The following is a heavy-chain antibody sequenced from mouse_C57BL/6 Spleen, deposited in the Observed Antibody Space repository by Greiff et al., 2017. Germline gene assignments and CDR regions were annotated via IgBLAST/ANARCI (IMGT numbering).Heavy chain of an antibody. J-gene: IGHJ2*01. D-gene: IGHD2-1*01. CDR2: ISSGGDYI. CDR3: TRDGGNLNYFDY. V-gene: IGHV5-9-1*02. CDR1: GFTFSSYA. Sequence: DVHLVESGEGLVKPGGSLKLSCAASGFTFSSYAMSWVRQTPEKRLEWVAYISSGGDYIYYADTVKGRFTISRDNARNTLYLQMSSLKSEDTAMDYCTRDGGNLNYFDYWGQGTTLTVAS.